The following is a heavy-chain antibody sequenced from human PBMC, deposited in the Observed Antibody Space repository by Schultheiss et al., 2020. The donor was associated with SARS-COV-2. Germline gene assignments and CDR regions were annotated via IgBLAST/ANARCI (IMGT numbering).Heavy chain of an antibody. D-gene: IGHD3-22*01. J-gene: IGHJ3*02. CDR2: IKSKTDGGTT. V-gene: IGHV3-15*01. CDR1: GFTFSNAW. Sequence: GGSLRLSCAASGFTFSNAWMSWVRQAPGKGLEWVGRIKSKTDGGTTDYAAPVKGRFTISRDDSKNTLYLQMNSLKTEDTAVYYCTTVSLFSYYDSSGMGDAFDIWGQGTMVTVSS. CDR3: TTVSLFSYYDSSGMGDAFDI.